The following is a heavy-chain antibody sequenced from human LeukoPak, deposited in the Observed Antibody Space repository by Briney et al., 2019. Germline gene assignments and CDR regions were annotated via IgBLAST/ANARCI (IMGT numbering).Heavy chain of an antibody. CDR1: GYTFTGYY. D-gene: IGHD6-25*01. Sequence: ASVKVSCKASGYTFTGYYIHWVRQAPGQGLEWMGWINPNSADTNYAQKFQGRVTMTRHTSISTAYMELSRLRSDDTAVYYCARDRQRLPYYYFYYMDVWGKGTTVTVSS. J-gene: IGHJ6*03. CDR2: INPNSADT. CDR3: ARDRQRLPYYYFYYMDV. V-gene: IGHV1-2*02.